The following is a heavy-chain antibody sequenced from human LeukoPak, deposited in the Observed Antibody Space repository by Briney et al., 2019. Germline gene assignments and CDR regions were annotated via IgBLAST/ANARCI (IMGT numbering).Heavy chain of an antibody. V-gene: IGHV3-48*01. CDR3: AKSGLNRFDY. CDR2: ITSSRSII. D-gene: IGHD2-15*01. Sequence: GGSLRLSCVASGFTFSSYSMNWVRQAPGKGLEWVSYITSSRSIIYYADSVKGRFTISRDNSKNTLYLQMNSLRAEDTAVFYCAKSGLNRFDYWGQGTLVTVSS. CDR1: GFTFSSYS. J-gene: IGHJ4*02.